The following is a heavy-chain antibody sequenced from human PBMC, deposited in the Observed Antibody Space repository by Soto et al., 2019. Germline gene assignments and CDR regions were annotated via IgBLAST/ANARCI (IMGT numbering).Heavy chain of an antibody. CDR3: ARANWGSSGYYYYMDV. Sequence: ASVKVSCKASGYTFTGYYMHWVRQAPGQGLEWMGWINPNSGGTNYAQKFQGWVTMTRDTSISTAYMELSRLRSDDTAVYYCARANWGSSGYYYYMDVWGKGTTVTVSS. V-gene: IGHV1-2*04. CDR2: INPNSGGT. CDR1: GYTFTGYY. D-gene: IGHD7-27*01. J-gene: IGHJ6*03.